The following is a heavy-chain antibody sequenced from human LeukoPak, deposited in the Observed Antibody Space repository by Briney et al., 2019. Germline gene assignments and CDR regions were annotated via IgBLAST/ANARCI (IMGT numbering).Heavy chain of an antibody. CDR2: ISTYNGNT. J-gene: IGHJ4*02. CDR1: GYTFTSYG. CDR3: ARGALGFSSGGSCSSFDY. V-gene: IGHV1-18*01. D-gene: IGHD2-15*01. Sequence: ASVKVSCKGSGYTFTSYGVSWVRQAPGQGLEWMAWISTYNGNTNYAQKFQGRGTMTTDTSTSTAYMELRSLKYDDTAVYYCARGALGFSSGGSCSSFDYWGQGTLVTVSS.